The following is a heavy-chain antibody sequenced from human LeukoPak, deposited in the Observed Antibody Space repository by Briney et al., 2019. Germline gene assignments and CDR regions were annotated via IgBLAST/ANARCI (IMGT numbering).Heavy chain of an antibody. Sequence: PSETLSLTCTVSGGSISSYYWSWIRQPPGKGLEWIGSIYHSGSTYYNPSLKSRVTISVDTSKNQFSLKLSSVTAADTAVYYCAITPAGSGSHHYYYMDVWGKGTTVTVSS. CDR3: AITPAGSGSHHYYYMDV. CDR1: GGSISSYY. D-gene: IGHD3-10*01. J-gene: IGHJ6*03. V-gene: IGHV4-59*04. CDR2: IYHSGST.